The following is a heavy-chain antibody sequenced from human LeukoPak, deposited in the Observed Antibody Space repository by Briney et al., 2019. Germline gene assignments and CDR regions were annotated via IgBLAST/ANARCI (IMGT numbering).Heavy chain of an antibody. J-gene: IGHJ4*02. CDR2: IYHSGST. CDR1: GYSISSGYY. V-gene: IGHV4-38-2*01. D-gene: IGHD5-24*01. Sequence: SETLSLNCAVSGYSISSGYYWGWIRQPPGKGLEWMRRIYHSGSTHNNPSLNSRVTISVDTSKNQFSLKLSSVTAADTAVYYCARVPVVEMATISDYWGQGTLVTVSS. CDR3: ARVPVVEMATISDY.